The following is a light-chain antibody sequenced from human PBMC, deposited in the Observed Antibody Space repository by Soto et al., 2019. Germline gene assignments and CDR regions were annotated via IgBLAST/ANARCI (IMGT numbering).Light chain of an antibody. CDR1: ESVHRN. CDR2: YAS. Sequence: EMVMTQSPATLSVSPGERVTLSCRASESVHRNLAWYQQKPGQGPSLLIYYASTMATGVPARFTGSGSGTEFTLIISSLQSEDFGVYHCQHYSNWPPTFGPGTKVEIK. CDR3: QHYSNWPPT. J-gene: IGKJ3*01. V-gene: IGKV3-15*01.